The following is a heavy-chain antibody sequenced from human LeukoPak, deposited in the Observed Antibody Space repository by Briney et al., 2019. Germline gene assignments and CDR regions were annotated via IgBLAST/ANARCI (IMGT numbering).Heavy chain of an antibody. D-gene: IGHD3-22*01. CDR3: ARDSPNSHLYYYDSSGYYVGYFDY. Sequence: SETLSLTCTVSGGSISSSSYYWGWIRQPPGKGLEWIGSIYYSGSTYYNPSLKSRVTISVDTSKNQFSLKLSSVTAADTAVYYCARDSPNSHLYYYDSSGYYVGYFDYWGQGTLVTVSS. J-gene: IGHJ4*02. CDR1: GGSISSSSYY. V-gene: IGHV4-39*02. CDR2: IYYSGST.